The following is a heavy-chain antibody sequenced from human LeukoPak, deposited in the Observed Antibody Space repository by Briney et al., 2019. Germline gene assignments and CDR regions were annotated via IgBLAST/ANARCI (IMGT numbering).Heavy chain of an antibody. Sequence: PGGSLRLSCAASGFTFSSYTMNWVRQAPGKGLEWVSCITSSSSYIYYADSVKGRFTISRDNAKNSLYLQMNSLRAEDTAVYYCASEGYSGYEDYWGQGTLVTVSS. CDR1: GFTFSSYT. CDR3: ASEGYSGYEDY. J-gene: IGHJ4*02. D-gene: IGHD5-12*01. V-gene: IGHV3-21*01. CDR2: ITSSSSYI.